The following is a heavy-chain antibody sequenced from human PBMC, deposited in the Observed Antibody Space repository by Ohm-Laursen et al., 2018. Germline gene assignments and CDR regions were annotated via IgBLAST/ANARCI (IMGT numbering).Heavy chain of an antibody. CDR1: GYTFTGYY. V-gene: IGHV1-2*02. CDR3: ARGQPIDF. CDR2: INPNSGGT. J-gene: IGHJ4*02. Sequence: SVKVSCKASGYTFTGYYMHWVRQAPGQGLEWMGWINPNSGGTNYAQKFQGRVTMTRDTSTSTVYMELSSLRSKDTAMYYCARGQPIDFWGQGTLVTVSS.